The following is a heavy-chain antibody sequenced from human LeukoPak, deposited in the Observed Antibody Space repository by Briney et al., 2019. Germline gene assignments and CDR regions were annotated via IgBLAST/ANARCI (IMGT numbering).Heavy chain of an antibody. CDR1: GFTFSVSA. CDR3: ARFAVSNVGTTVFDY. J-gene: IGHJ4*02. Sequence: QPGGSLRLSCAASGFTFSVSAVHWVRQASGKGLEWVGRIRSKDHNYATTYAASVKGRFTISRDDSKNTAYLQINSLKTEDTAVYYCARFAVSNVGTTVFDYWGQGTLVTVSS. CDR2: IRSKDHNYAT. D-gene: IGHD1-14*01. V-gene: IGHV3-73*01.